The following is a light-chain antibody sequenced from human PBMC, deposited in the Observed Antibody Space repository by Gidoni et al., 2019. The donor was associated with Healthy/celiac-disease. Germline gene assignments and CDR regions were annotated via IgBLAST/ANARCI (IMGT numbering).Light chain of an antibody. J-gene: IGKJ3*01. CDR1: QGISNY. CDR3: QKYNSAPFT. CDR2: AAS. V-gene: IGKV1-27*01. Sequence: DIQITQSPSSLSASVGDRVTIPCRSSQGISNYLAWYQKKPGKVTKLLIYAASTLQSGVPSLFSGSGSGTDFTLTISSLHPEDVATYYCQKYNSAPFTFGPGTKVDIK.